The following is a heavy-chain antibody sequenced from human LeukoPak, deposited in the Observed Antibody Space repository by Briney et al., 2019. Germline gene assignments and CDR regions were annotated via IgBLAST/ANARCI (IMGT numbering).Heavy chain of an antibody. CDR2: ISSSGDT. D-gene: IGHD1-26*01. V-gene: IGHV3-23*01. J-gene: IGHJ4*02. Sequence: GRSLRLSCAASGFTFSSYGMHWVRQAPGKGLEWLSAISSSGDTYYADSVRGRFTISRDNSKNTLYLQMNRLRAEDTAVYYCAKDAVGGTAYYFDCWGQGTLVSVSS. CDR3: AKDAVGGTAYYFDC. CDR1: GFTFSSYG.